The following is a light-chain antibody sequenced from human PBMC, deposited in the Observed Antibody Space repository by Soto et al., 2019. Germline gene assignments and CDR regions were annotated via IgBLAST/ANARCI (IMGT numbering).Light chain of an antibody. CDR1: RSNVGRNS. V-gene: IGLV1-44*01. J-gene: IGLJ3*02. CDR3: AAWDDSLNAWV. Sequence: SVVTQPPSASQTPGQRVTISCSGSRSNVGRNSVSWYQHVPGTAPKLLIYSHDQRPSGVPDRISASRSGTAASLAISGLRSEDEAFYYCAAWDDSLNAWVFGGGTKVTVL. CDR2: SHD.